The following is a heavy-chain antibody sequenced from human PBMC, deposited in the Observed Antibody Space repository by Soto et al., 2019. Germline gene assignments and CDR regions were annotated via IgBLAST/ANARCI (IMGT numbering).Heavy chain of an antibody. V-gene: IGHV1-69*12. CDR3: ASLLRGYSGTGDY. CDR1: GGTFSSSA. CDR2: IIPIFGTA. D-gene: IGHD5-12*01. J-gene: IGHJ4*02. Sequence: QVQLVQSGAEVKKPGSSVKVSCKASGGTFSSSAISWVRQAPGQGLEWMGGIIPIFGTANYAQKFQGRVTITADESTSTAYMELSSLRSEDTAVYYCASLLRGYSGTGDYWGQGTLVAVSS.